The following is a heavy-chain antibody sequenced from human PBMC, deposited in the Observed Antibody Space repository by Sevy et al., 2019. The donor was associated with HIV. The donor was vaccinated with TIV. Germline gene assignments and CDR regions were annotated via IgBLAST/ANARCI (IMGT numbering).Heavy chain of an antibody. D-gene: IGHD6-19*01. V-gene: IGHV3-21*01. CDR3: ARDYNSGWRKLNLFDP. J-gene: IGHJ5*02. CDR1: GFTFSTYS. CDR2: ISSTSSYI. Sequence: GGSLRLSCAASGFTFSTYSMNWVRQAPGKGLEWVSSISSTSSYIDYAYSVKGRFTISRDNAKNSLYLQMNNLRAEDTAVYYCARDYNSGWRKLNLFDPWGQGTLVPVSS.